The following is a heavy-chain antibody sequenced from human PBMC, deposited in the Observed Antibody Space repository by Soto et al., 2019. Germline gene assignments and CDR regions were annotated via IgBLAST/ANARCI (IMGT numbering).Heavy chain of an antibody. D-gene: IGHD4-17*01. Sequence: QLQLQESGPGLVKPSETLSLTCTISGGSISTTNYYWGWIRQPPGKGLEWIGTIYDSGSTYYNPSLKSRVTISVDTSKNQFSLKLRSVTAADTAVYYCARRGDYDWYFDLWGRGTLVTVSS. V-gene: IGHV4-39*01. CDR2: IYDSGST. CDR1: GGSISTTNYY. J-gene: IGHJ2*01. CDR3: ARRGDYDWYFDL.